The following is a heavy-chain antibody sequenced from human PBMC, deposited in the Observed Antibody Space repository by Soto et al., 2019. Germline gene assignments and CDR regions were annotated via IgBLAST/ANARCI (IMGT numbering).Heavy chain of an antibody. D-gene: IGHD1-26*01. Sequence: PGGSLRLSCTASGFSFSTYTMNWVRQAPGKGLEWVSCISSSSGYVYYVGSVKGRFTISRDNAKNSLFLQMNSLRAEDTAVYYCARDLGQWELRMNTGAGYYYYGMDAWGQGTTVTV. CDR2: ISSSSGYV. J-gene: IGHJ6*02. V-gene: IGHV3-21*01. CDR3: ARDLGQWELRMNTGAGYYYYGMDA. CDR1: GFSFSTYT.